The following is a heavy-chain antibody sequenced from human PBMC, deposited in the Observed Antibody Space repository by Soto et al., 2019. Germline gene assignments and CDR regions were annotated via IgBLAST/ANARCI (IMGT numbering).Heavy chain of an antibody. V-gene: IGHV3-30-3*01. CDR2: ISYDGSNK. Sequence: GGSLRLSCAASGLTFSSYAMHWARQAPGKGLEWVAVISYDGSNKYYADSVKGRFTISRDNSKNTLYLQMNSLRAEDTAVYYCARGYYDSSGYYWVFDYWGQGTLVTVSS. D-gene: IGHD3-22*01. J-gene: IGHJ4*02. CDR1: GLTFSSYA. CDR3: ARGYYDSSGYYWVFDY.